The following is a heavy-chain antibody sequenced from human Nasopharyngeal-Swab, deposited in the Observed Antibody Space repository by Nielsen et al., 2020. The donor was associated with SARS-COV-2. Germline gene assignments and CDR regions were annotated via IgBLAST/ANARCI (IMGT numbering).Heavy chain of an antibody. V-gene: IGHV4-34*01. CDR3: ARKRRYDYFLDY. D-gene: IGHD2/OR15-2a*01. CDR1: GGSFSGYY. J-gene: IGHJ4*02. Sequence: SETLSLTCAVYGGSFSGYYWSWVRQPPGKGLEWIGEIYHSGSTNYNPSLKSRVTISVDKSKNQFSLKLSSVTAADTAVYYCARKRRYDYFLDYWGQGTLVTVSS. CDR2: IYHSGST.